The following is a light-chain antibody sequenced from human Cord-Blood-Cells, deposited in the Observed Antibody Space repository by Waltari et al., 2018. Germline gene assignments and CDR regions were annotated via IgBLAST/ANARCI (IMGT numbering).Light chain of an antibody. J-gene: IGLJ2*01. Sequence: QSALTQPASVSGSPGQSITLSCTGTSNDVGGYNYVSWYQQHPGKDPKLMIYDVSNRPSGVSNRFSGSKSGNTASLTISGLQAEDEADYYCSSYTSSSTLVFGGGTKLTVL. CDR3: SSYTSSSTLV. V-gene: IGLV2-14*01. CDR2: DVS. CDR1: SNDVGGYNY.